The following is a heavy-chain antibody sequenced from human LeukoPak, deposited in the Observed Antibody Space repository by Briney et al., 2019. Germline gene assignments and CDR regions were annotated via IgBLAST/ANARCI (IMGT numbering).Heavy chain of an antibody. V-gene: IGHV4-34*01. Sequence: PSETLSLTCAVYGGSFSGYYWGWIRQPPGKGLEWIGEINHSGSTNYNPSLKSRVTISVDTSKNQFSLKLSSVTAADTAVYYCARGRGVYDYVWGSYRPFDYWGQGTLVTVSS. CDR3: ARGRGVYDYVWGSYRPFDY. J-gene: IGHJ4*02. CDR2: INHSGST. CDR1: GGSFSGYY. D-gene: IGHD3-16*02.